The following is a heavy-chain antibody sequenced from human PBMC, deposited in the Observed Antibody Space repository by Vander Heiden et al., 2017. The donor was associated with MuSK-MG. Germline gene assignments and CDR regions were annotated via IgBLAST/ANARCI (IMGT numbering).Heavy chain of an antibody. V-gene: IGHV4-39*01. J-gene: IGHJ4*01. D-gene: IGHD3-16*01. CDR2: IYYRGST. Sequence: QLQLQESGPGLVKPSETLSLTCTVSCGFISSSSYYWGWIRQPPGKGLEWIGSIYYRGSTYYNPALKSRVTISVDTSKNQFALKLSSVTDVDMAVYYCARQYYEYVWGSRYFDYWGHGNLVTVS. CDR1: CGFISSSSYY. CDR3: ARQYYEYVWGSRYFDY.